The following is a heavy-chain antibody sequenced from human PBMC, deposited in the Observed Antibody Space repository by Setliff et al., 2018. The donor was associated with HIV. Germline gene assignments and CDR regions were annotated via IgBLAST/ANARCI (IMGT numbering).Heavy chain of an antibody. CDR2: VYYTGKT. Sequence: SETLSLTCTVSGGSISTNSYYWSWIRQHPGKGLEWIGYVYYTGKTYYNPSLESRISMSVDTSKNQFSLKLTSVTAADTAIYYCARDLTSNSNCFEPWGQGTQVTVSS. J-gene: IGHJ5*02. CDR1: GGSISTNSYY. CDR3: ARDLTSNSNCFEP. D-gene: IGHD4-4*01. V-gene: IGHV4-31*03.